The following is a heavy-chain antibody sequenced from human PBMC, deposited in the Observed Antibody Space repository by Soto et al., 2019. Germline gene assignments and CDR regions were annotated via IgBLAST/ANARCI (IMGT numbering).Heavy chain of an antibody. CDR1: GYSFTTYW. Sequence: PGESLKISCKGSGYSFTTYWLSWVRQMPGKGLEWMGKIDPSDSYIDYSPSFEGHVTISADKSVSTAYLQWSSLKASDIAVYFCARVPTYYYYGMDVWGQGTTVTVSS. J-gene: IGHJ6*02. CDR3: ARVPTYYYYGMDV. CDR2: IDPSDSYI. V-gene: IGHV5-10-1*01.